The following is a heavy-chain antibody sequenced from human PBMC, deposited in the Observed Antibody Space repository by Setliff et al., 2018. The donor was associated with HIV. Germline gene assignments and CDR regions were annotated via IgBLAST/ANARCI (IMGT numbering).Heavy chain of an antibody. CDR3: ARHRSGYAYGPQDY. CDR2: FYPTGSV. V-gene: IGHV4-4*09. CDR1: GGSINGYY. Sequence: PSETLSLTCTVSGGSINGYYWSWIRQPPGKGLEWIGCFYPTGSVNYNPSLKSRVTISVDTSKNQFSLEVTSVTAADTAVYYCARHRSGYAYGPQDYWGQGTLVTVSS. D-gene: IGHD5-18*01. J-gene: IGHJ4*02.